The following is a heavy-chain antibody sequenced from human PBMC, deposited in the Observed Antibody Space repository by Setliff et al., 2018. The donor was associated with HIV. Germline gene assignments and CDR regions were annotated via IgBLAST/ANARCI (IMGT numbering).Heavy chain of an antibody. CDR3: AKDIGTTHLYYFDS. V-gene: IGHV3-23*01. CDR1: AFTFGSYA. Sequence: VGSLRLSCAVSAFTFGSYAMSWVRQAPGKGLEWVAAISGRGGSQYYADSVRGRFTVSRDNSKNTLYLQMSSLRAEDTAVYYCAKDIGTTHLYYFDSWGQGTLVTVSS. D-gene: IGHD1-26*01. CDR2: ISGRGGSQ. J-gene: IGHJ4*02.